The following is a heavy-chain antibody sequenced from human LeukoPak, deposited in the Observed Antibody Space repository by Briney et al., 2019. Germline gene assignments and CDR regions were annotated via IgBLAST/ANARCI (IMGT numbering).Heavy chain of an antibody. CDR3: AKGGYCSGGSCEADAFDI. CDR1: GYTLTELS. D-gene: IGHD2-15*01. J-gene: IGHJ3*02. V-gene: IGHV1-24*01. Sequence: ASVKVSCKVSGYTLTELSMHWVRQAPGKGLEWMGGFDPEDGETIYAQNFQGRVTMTEDTSTDTAYMELSSLRSEDTAVYYCAKGGYCSGGSCEADAFDIWGQGTMVTVSS. CDR2: FDPEDGET.